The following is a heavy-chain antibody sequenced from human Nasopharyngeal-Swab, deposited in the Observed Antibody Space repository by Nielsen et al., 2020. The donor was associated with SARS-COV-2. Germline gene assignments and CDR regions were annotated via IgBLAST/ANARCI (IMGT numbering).Heavy chain of an antibody. CDR1: GYTFTGYY. D-gene: IGHD6-19*01. J-gene: IGHJ6*02. V-gene: IGHV1-2*06. CDR2: INPNSGGT. Sequence: ASVKVSCKASGYTFTGYYMHWVRQAPGQGLEWMGRINPNSGGTNYAQKFQGRVTMTRDTSISTAYMELSRLRSDDTAVYCCARDPTSVAGTGDYYYGMDVWGQGTTVTVSS. CDR3: ARDPTSVAGTGDYYYGMDV.